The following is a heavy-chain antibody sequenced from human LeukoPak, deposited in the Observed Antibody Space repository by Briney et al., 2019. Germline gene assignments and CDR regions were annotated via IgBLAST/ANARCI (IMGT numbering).Heavy chain of an antibody. CDR3: TTDGYCSGGSCYQNWFDP. V-gene: IGHV3-15*01. Sequence: GSLRLSCAASGFTFSNAWMSWVRQAPGKGLEWVGRIKSKTDGGTTDYAAPVKGRFTISRDDSKNTLYLQMNSLKTEDTAVYYCTTDGYCSGGSCYQNWFDPWGQGTLVTVSS. D-gene: IGHD2-15*01. CDR2: IKSKTDGGTT. J-gene: IGHJ5*02. CDR1: GFTFSNAW.